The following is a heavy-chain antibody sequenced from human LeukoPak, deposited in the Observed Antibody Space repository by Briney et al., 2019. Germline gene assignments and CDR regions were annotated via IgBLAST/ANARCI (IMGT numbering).Heavy chain of an antibody. D-gene: IGHD3-16*02. Sequence: QPGGSLRLSCAASGFTFDDYAMHWVRQAPGKGLEWVSLISWDGGSTYYADSVKGRFTISRDNSKNSLYLQMNSLRAEDTALYYCARGRYYDYVWGSYRHQSWYFDLWGRGTLVTVSS. CDR1: GFTFDDYA. CDR3: ARGRYYDYVWGSYRHQSWYFDL. J-gene: IGHJ2*01. CDR2: ISWDGGST. V-gene: IGHV3-43D*03.